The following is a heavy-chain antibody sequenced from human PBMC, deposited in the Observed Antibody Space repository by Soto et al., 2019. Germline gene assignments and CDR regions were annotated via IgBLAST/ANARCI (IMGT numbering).Heavy chain of an antibody. CDR3: AKEMITFGDFNYYFMDV. V-gene: IGHV3-9*01. D-gene: IGHD3-16*01. Sequence: EVQLVESGGGLVQPGRSLRLACAASGFTFDQYTMHWVRQAPGKGLEWVSSITWHSGTIGYADSVKGRFTISRDNAKKSLYRQMNSLRGEDTALYYCAKEMITFGDFNYYFMDVWGNGTTVTVSS. CDR1: GFTFDQYT. J-gene: IGHJ6*03. CDR2: ITWHSGTI.